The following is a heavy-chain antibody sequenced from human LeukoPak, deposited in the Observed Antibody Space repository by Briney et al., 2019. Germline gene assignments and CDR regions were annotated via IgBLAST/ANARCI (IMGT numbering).Heavy chain of an antibody. CDR2: ISSSSSYI. D-gene: IGHD1-26*01. V-gene: IGHV3-21*01. CDR1: GFTFSSYS. J-gene: IGHJ5*02. CDR3: ARERSVGGATPRGYWFDP. Sequence: GGSLRLSCAASGFTFSSYSMNWVRQAPGKGLEWVSSISSSSSYIYYADSVKGRFTISRDNAKNSLYLQMNSLRAEDTAVYYCARERSVGGATPRGYWFDPWGQGTLVTVSP.